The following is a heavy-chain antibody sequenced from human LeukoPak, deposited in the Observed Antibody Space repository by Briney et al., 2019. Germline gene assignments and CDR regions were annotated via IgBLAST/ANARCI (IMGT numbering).Heavy chain of an antibody. V-gene: IGHV4-30-4*01. CDR2: IYYSGST. CDR1: GGSISSGDYY. J-gene: IGHJ4*02. CDR3: ARDELLWFGELFPPRY. D-gene: IGHD3-10*01. Sequence: SQTLTLTCTVSGGSISSGDYYWSWIRQPPGKGLEWIGYIYYSGSTYYNPSLKSRVTISVDTSKNQFSLKLSSATAADTAVYYCARDELLWFGELFPPRYWGQGTLVTVSS.